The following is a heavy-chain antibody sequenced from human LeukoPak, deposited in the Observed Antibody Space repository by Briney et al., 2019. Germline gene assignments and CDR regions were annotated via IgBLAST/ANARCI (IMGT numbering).Heavy chain of an antibody. D-gene: IGHD3-3*01. CDR3: AKRSQYYDFWSGYPDAFDI. V-gene: IGHV3-30*04. CDR2: ISYDGSNK. J-gene: IGHJ3*02. Sequence: PGGSLRLSCAASGFTFSSYAMHWVRQAPGKGLEWVAVISYDGSNKYYADSVKGRFTISRDNSKNTLYLQMNSLRAEDTAVYYCAKRSQYYDFWSGYPDAFDIWGQGTMVTVSS. CDR1: GFTFSSYA.